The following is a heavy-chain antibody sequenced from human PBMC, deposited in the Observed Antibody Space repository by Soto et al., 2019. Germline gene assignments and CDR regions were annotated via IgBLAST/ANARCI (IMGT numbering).Heavy chain of an antibody. CDR3: ARLFEYCSGGSCYSPWFDP. Sequence: KESGPTLVKPTQTLTLTCTFSGFSLSTSGVGVGWIRQPPGKALEWLAFIYWDDDKRYSPSLKSRLTITKDTSKNQVVLTMTNMDPVDTATYYCARLFEYCSGGSCYSPWFDPWGQGTLVTVSS. D-gene: IGHD2-15*01. CDR2: IYWDDDK. J-gene: IGHJ5*02. CDR1: GFSLSTSGVG. V-gene: IGHV2-5*02.